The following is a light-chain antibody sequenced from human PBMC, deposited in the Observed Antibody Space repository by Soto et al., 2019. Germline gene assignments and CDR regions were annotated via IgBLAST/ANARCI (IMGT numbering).Light chain of an antibody. CDR1: TSDIGTYNF. J-gene: IGLJ1*01. CDR3: SSYTSSNTDV. CDR2: EVS. V-gene: IGLV2-14*01. Sequence: QSVLTQPASVSRSPGQSITISCTGTTSDIGTYNFVSWYQHHPGKAPKLMIFEVSNRPLGASDRFSGTKSGNTASLTISGLQAEDEADYYCSSYTSSNTDVFGTGTKVTVL.